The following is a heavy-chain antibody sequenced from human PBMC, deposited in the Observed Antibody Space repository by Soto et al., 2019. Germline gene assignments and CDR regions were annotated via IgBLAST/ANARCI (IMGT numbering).Heavy chain of an antibody. D-gene: IGHD3-22*01. Sequence: PGGALRLSCAASGFTFSSYAMNWVRQAPGKGLEWVSAISGSAATTHFADSVKGRFTISRDNSKNTLYLQMNSLRAEDTAVYYCARDRSYYDSSGSYLPPYWGQGTLVTVSS. CDR3: ARDRSYYDSSGSYLPPY. CDR2: ISGSAATT. V-gene: IGHV3-23*01. CDR1: GFTFSSYA. J-gene: IGHJ4*02.